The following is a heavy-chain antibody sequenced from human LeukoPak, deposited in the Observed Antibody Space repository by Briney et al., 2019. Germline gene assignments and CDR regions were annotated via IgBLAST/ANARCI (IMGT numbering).Heavy chain of an antibody. CDR3: AKWGDYDILTGYYDPDY. CDR1: GFTVTNYA. Sequence: PRASLRHSCAASGFTVTNYAMYRVRHAPGKGLEWVSAISGRDDSTYYAHSLKGRFTISRHTSKNTLFLQMNSLRAEDTAVYYCAKWGDYDILTGYYDPDYWGQGTLVTVSS. V-gene: IGHV3-23*01. J-gene: IGHJ4*02. D-gene: IGHD3-9*01. CDR2: ISGRDDST.